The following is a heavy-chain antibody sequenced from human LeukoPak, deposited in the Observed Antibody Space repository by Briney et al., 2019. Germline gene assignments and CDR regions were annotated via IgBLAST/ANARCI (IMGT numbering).Heavy chain of an antibody. J-gene: IGHJ6*03. V-gene: IGHV1-24*01. D-gene: IGHD5-18*01. Sequence: ASVKVSCKVSGYTLTELSMHWVRQAPGKGLEWMGGFDPEDGETIYAQKFQGRVTMTEDTSTDTAYMELSSLRSEDTAVYYCASPVDTAMVDDPNLGYYYMDVWGKGTTVTVSS. CDR3: ASPVDTAMVDDPNLGYYYMDV. CDR1: GYTLTELS. CDR2: FDPEDGET.